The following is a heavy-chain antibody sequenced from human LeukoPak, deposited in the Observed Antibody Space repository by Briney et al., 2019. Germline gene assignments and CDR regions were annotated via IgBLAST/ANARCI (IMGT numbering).Heavy chain of an antibody. CDR1: GFTFSNAW. CDR3: TAGTGRSDFDY. CDR2: IKRKGDDGTI. Sequence: PGGSLRLPCAASGFTFSNAWMSWVRQAPGRGLEWVGRIKRKGDDGTIDYAAPVEGRLSISRDDSKNTLYLQMNSLKSEDTAVYYCTAGTGRSDFDYWGQGTLVTVSS. J-gene: IGHJ4*02. V-gene: IGHV3-15*01. D-gene: IGHD3/OR15-3a*01.